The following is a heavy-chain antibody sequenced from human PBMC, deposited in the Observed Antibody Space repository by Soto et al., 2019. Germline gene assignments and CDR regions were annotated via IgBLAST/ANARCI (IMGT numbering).Heavy chain of an antibody. CDR2: FKSVGGGGTT. CDR3: ARDGVSSTEYTWNYGTYFDY. V-gene: IGHV3-15*07. J-gene: IGHJ4*02. Sequence: SLSLSCTVSGLTFSDAWLNWVRQAPGKGLEWVGRFKSVGGGGTTEYAAPVKGRFTISRDSTKQTLYLQMNSLRPDDTAMYYCARDGVSSTEYTWNYGTYFDYWGQGALVTVSS. D-gene: IGHD1-7*01. CDR1: GLTFSDAW.